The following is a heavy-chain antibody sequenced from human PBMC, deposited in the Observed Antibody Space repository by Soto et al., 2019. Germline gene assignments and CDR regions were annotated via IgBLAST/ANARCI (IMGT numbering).Heavy chain of an antibody. D-gene: IGHD4-17*01. CDR2: IYYSGST. V-gene: IGHV4-59*01. CDR3: ARQYGDYVRGAFDI. CDR1: IGSISSYY. Sequence: QVQLRASGPGLVKPSETLSLTCTVSIGSISSYYWSWIRQPPGKGLEWIGYIYYSGSTNYNPSLKSRLTISVDTSKNQFSLKLSAVTAADTAVYYCARQYGDYVRGAFDIWGQGTMVTVSS. J-gene: IGHJ3*02.